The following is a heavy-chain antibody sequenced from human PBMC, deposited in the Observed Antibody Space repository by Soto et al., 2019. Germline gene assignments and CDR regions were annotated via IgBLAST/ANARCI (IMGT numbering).Heavy chain of an antibody. CDR3: AHTKIVVVPAATHNFDY. CDR2: IYWNDDK. CDR1: GFSLNTSGMG. V-gene: IGHV2-5*01. D-gene: IGHD2-2*01. Sequence: SGPTLVNPTQTLTLTCTFSGFSLNTSGMGVGWIRQPPGKALEWLALIYWNDDKRYRPSLNSRLTIAKDTSKSQVVLTVTNVDPVDTATYYCAHTKIVVVPAATHNFDYWGQGILVTVSS. J-gene: IGHJ4*01.